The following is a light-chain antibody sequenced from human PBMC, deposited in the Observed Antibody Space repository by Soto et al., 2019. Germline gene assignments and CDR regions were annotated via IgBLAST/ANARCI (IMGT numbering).Light chain of an antibody. V-gene: IGKV3-11*01. J-gene: IGKJ2*01. CDR3: QQRSNWPLEYT. CDR2: DAS. CDR1: QSVSSY. Sequence: EIVLTQSPATLSLSPGERATLSCRASQSVSSYLAWYQQKPGQAPRLLIYDASNRATGIPARFSGSGSGTDCTLTISSLEPEDFAVYYCQQRSNWPLEYTFGQGTKLEI.